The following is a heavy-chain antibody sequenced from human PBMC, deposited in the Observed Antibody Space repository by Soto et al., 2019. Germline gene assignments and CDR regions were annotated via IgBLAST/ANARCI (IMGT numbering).Heavy chain of an antibody. Sequence: QVQLVQSGAEVKKPGSSAKVSCKASGGTFSSYTISWVRQAPGQGLEWMGRIIPILGIANYAQKFQGRVTITADKSTSTAYMELSSLRSEDTAVYYCAREVGYCSGGSCYFDYWGQGTLVTVSS. J-gene: IGHJ4*02. CDR2: IIPILGIA. CDR1: GGTFSSYT. D-gene: IGHD2-15*01. V-gene: IGHV1-69*08. CDR3: AREVGYCSGGSCYFDY.